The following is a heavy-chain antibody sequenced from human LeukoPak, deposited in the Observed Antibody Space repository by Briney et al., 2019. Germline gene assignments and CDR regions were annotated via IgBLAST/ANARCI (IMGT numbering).Heavy chain of an antibody. Sequence: PGGSLRLSCAASGFTVSSNYMSRVRQAPGKGLEWVSVIYSGGSTFYADSVKGRFTISRDNSKNTLYLQMNSLRAEDTAVYYCAREVVRGVIDYWGQGTLVTVSS. D-gene: IGHD3-10*01. J-gene: IGHJ4*02. CDR3: AREVVRGVIDY. V-gene: IGHV3-53*01. CDR2: IYSGGST. CDR1: GFTVSSNY.